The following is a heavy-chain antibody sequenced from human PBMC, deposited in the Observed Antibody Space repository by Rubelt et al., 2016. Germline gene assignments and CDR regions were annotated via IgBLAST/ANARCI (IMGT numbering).Heavy chain of an antibody. Sequence: QVQLQESGPGLVKPSETLSLTCTVSGGSISSSSYYWGWIRQPPGKGLEWIGSIYYSGSTYYNPSLKSRVTISVDTAKNQFSLKLSSVTAADTAVYYCARDGWDSSSWPFDYWGQGTLVTVSS. D-gene: IGHD6-13*01. CDR3: ARDGWDSSSWPFDY. J-gene: IGHJ4*02. CDR1: GGSISSSSYY. CDR2: IYYSGST. V-gene: IGHV4-39*02.